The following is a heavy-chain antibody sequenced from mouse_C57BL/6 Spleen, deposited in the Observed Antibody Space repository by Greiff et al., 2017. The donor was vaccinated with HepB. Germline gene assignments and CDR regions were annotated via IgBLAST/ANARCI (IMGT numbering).Heavy chain of an antibody. Sequence: VQLQQSGPELVKPGASVKISCKASGYTFTDYYMNWVKQSHGKSLEWIGDINPNNGGTSYNQKFKGKATLTVDKSSSTAYMELRSLTSEDSAVYYCLTTVVDYFDYWGQGTTLTVSS. V-gene: IGHV1-26*01. CDR3: LTTVVDYFDY. J-gene: IGHJ2*01. CDR2: INPNNGGT. D-gene: IGHD1-1*01. CDR1: GYTFTDYY.